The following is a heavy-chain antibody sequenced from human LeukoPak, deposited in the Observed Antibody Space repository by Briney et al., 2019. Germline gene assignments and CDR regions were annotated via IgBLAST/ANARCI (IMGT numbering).Heavy chain of an antibody. CDR1: GGSISSYY. Sequence: SETLSLTCTVSGGSISSYYWSWIRQPPGKGLEWIGYIYYSGSTNYNPSLKSRVTISVDTSKNQFSLKLSSVTAADTAVYYCAIVRGGSSVFYFDYWGQGTLVTVSS. J-gene: IGHJ4*02. D-gene: IGHD6-6*01. V-gene: IGHV4-59*01. CDR2: IYYSGST. CDR3: AIVRGGSSVFYFDY.